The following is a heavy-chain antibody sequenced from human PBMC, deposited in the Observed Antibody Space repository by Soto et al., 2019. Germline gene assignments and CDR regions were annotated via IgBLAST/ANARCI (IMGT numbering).Heavy chain of an antibody. Sequence: PSETLSLTCTVSGGSISSYYWIWIRQPPGKGLEWIGYIYYSGSTNYNPSLKSRVTISVDTSKNQFSLKLSSVTAADTAVYYCARVEAGFWSGYSTSAAFWFDPWGQGTLVTVSS. J-gene: IGHJ5*02. V-gene: IGHV4-59*01. CDR1: GGSISSYY. D-gene: IGHD3-3*01. CDR3: ARVEAGFWSGYSTSAAFWFDP. CDR2: IYYSGST.